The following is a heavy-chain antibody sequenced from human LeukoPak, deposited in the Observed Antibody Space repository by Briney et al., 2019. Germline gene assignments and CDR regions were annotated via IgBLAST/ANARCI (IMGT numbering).Heavy chain of an antibody. CDR3: ARYHDYGDYVGDY. Sequence: GGSLRLSCAASGFTVSSNYMSWVRQAPGKGLEWVSVIYSGGSTYYADSVKGRFTISRDNSKNTLYLQMNSLRAEDTAVYYCARYHDYGDYVGDYWGQGTLVTVSS. CDR2: IYSGGST. V-gene: IGHV3-53*01. CDR1: GFTVSSNY. J-gene: IGHJ4*02. D-gene: IGHD4-17*01.